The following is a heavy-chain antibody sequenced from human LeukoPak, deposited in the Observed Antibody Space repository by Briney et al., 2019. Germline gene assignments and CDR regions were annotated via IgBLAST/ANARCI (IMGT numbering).Heavy chain of an antibody. CDR3: ARDNARLSMVRGVLDDY. CDR1: GGSFSGYY. V-gene: IGHV4-34*01. D-gene: IGHD3-10*01. J-gene: IGHJ4*02. Sequence: ASETLSLTCAVYGGSFSGYYWSWIRQPPGKGLEWIGEINHSGSTNYNPSLKSRVTISVDTSKNQFSLKLSSVTAADTAVYYCARDNARLSMVRGVLDDYWGQGTLVTVPS. CDR2: INHSGST.